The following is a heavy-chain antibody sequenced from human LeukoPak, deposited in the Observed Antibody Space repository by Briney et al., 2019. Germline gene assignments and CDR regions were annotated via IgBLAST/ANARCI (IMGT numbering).Heavy chain of an antibody. J-gene: IGHJ4*02. CDR2: TNPNSGGT. CDR1: GYTFNGYY. V-gene: IGHV1-2*02. CDR3: AKVSDQLTPYCSSTSCYRSFDY. Sequence: GASVKVSCKASGYTFNGYYMHWVRQAPGQGLEWMGWTNPNSGGTNYPQNFQGRVTMTRDTSISTAYMELSRLRSDDTAVYYCAKVSDQLTPYCSSTSCYRSFDYWGQGTLVTVSS. D-gene: IGHD2-2*01.